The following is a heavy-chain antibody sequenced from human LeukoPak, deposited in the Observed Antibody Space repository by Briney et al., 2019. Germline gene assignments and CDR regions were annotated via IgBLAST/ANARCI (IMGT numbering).Heavy chain of an antibody. V-gene: IGHV3-53*01. D-gene: IGHD3-22*01. Sequence: GGSLRLSCAASGFTVSSNYMSWVRQAPGKGLEWVSVMYSGGNTYYADSVKGRFTISRDNSKNTLYLQMNSLRAEDTAVYYCAGTYYFDSNDYYPVYWGQGTLVTVSS. CDR3: AGTYYFDSNDYYPVY. J-gene: IGHJ4*02. CDR2: MYSGGNT. CDR1: GFTVSSNY.